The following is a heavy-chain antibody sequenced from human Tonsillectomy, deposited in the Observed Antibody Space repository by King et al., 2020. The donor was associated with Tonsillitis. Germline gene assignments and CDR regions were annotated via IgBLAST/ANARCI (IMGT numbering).Heavy chain of an antibody. J-gene: IGHJ5*02. CDR1: GGSIRSSDYF. CDR2: IYYTGST. V-gene: IGHV4-39*01. Sequence: QLQESGPGLVKPSETLSLTCSVSGGSIRSSDYFWGWVRQPPEKGLEWIGRIYYTGSTYYNPSLKSRVTIPVDPSENQFSLKLSSVTAADTAVYYCARRSRYNWFDPWGQGTLVTVSS. CDR3: ARRSRYNWFDP.